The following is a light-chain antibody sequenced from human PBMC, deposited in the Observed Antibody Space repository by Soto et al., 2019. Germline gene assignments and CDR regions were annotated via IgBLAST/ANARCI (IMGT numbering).Light chain of an antibody. CDR1: QDIGDW. J-gene: IGKJ4*01. CDR3: QQGYSFPVT. V-gene: IGKV1-12*01. Sequence: DIQITHSPSSVSASVGDRVSITGRASQDIGDWLAWYQQKPGKAPKLLVYAASSLQSGVPSRFSGSGPGTDFTLTISSLQPEDFATYYCQQGYSFPVTFGGGTKVDIK. CDR2: AAS.